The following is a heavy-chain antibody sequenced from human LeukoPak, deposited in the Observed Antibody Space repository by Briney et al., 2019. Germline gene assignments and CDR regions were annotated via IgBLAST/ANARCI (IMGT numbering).Heavy chain of an antibody. V-gene: IGHV4-34*01. Sequence: KPSETLSLTCAVYGGAFSGYYWTWIRRPPGKGLEWIGEINHGGTTHYNPSLKNRLTISVDTSKNQFSLKLSSVTAADTAVYYCARGPSEYYDGISGYYYFDYWGQGTLVTVSS. D-gene: IGHD3-22*01. CDR2: INHGGTT. CDR3: ARGPSEYYDGISGYYYFDY. J-gene: IGHJ4*02. CDR1: GGAFSGYY.